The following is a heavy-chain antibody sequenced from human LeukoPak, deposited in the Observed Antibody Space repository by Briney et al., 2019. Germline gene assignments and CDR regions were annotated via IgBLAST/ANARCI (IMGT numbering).Heavy chain of an antibody. Sequence: GGSLRLSCAASGFTFDDYAMHWVRQGPGKSLEWVSLINENGDIAYYGGSVRGRFTVSRDNAKNSLYLQMNSPTTEDTALYYCAKARWEPNFDYWGQGTLVTVSS. J-gene: IGHJ4*02. CDR1: GFTFDDYA. V-gene: IGHV3-43*02. D-gene: IGHD1-26*01. CDR2: INENGDIA. CDR3: AKARWEPNFDY.